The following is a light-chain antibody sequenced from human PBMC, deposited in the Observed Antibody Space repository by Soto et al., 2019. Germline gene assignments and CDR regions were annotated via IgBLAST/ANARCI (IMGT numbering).Light chain of an antibody. J-gene: IGKJ5*01. CDR3: QQYDNWPPT. V-gene: IGKV3D-15*01. CDR2: GAS. Sequence: EKVMTQSPATLSMSTGERATLSCRASQSVRSNLAWYHQKHGQAPRLLIYGASTRATGIPARFSGSGYGTEGTVTIYSLQSEDFVVYDGQQYDNWPPTFGQGTRLEI. CDR1: QSVRSN.